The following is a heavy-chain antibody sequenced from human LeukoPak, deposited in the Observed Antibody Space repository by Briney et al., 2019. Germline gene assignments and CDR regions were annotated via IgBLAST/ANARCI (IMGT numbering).Heavy chain of an antibody. CDR3: ARGAYYGSGNDFRFDP. D-gene: IGHD3-10*01. V-gene: IGHV4-59*01. CDR1: GGSISSYY. CDR2: IYYSGST. J-gene: IGHJ5*02. Sequence: SETLSLTWTVSGGSISSYYWSWIRQPPGKGLEWIGYIYYSGSTNCNPSLKSRVTISVDTSKNQFSLKLSSVTAADTAIYYCARGAYYGSGNDFRFDPWGQGTLVTVSS.